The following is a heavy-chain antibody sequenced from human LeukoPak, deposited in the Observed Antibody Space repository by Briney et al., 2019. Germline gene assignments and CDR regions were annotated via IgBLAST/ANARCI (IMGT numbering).Heavy chain of an antibody. Sequence: SETLSLTCTVSGGSISGYYWSWIRQPPGKGLEWIGEINHSGSTNYNPSLKSRVTISADTSKNQFSLKLSSVTAADTAVYYCARGRNGVEWFVRSEPYNWFDPWGQGTLVTVSS. CDR1: GGSISGYY. D-gene: IGHD3-3*01. CDR2: INHSGST. CDR3: ARGRNGVEWFVRSEPYNWFDP. V-gene: IGHV4-34*01. J-gene: IGHJ5*02.